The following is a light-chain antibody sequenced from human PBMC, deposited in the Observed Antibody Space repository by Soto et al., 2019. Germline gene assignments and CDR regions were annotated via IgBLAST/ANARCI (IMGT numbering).Light chain of an antibody. CDR1: QGISSA. J-gene: IGKJ2*01. Sequence: AIQLTQSPSSLSASVGGRVTITCRASQGISSALAWYQQKPGKAPKLLIYDASSLESGVPSRFSGSGSGTDFTPTISSLQPEDFATSYCQQFNSYPYTFGQGTKLDIK. CDR2: DAS. CDR3: QQFNSYPYT. V-gene: IGKV1-13*02.